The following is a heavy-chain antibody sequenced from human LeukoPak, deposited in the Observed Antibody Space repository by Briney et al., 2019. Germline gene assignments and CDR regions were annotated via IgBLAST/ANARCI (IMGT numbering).Heavy chain of an antibody. V-gene: IGHV4-34*01. CDR3: ARGGILPFDY. Sequence: SETLSLTCAVYGGSFSGYYWSWIRQPPGKGLEWIGEINHSGSTNYNPSLKSRVTISVDTSKNQFSLKLSSVTAADTAVYYCARGGILPFDYWGQGTLVTVS. J-gene: IGHJ4*02. CDR2: INHSGST. D-gene: IGHD5-18*01. CDR1: GGSFSGYY.